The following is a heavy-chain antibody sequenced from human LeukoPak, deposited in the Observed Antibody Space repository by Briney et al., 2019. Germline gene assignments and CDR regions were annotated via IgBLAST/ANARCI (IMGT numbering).Heavy chain of an antibody. D-gene: IGHD3-10*01. CDR1: GGSIGSGGYY. CDR2: IYYSGLT. V-gene: IGHV4-31*03. CDR3: ARGFVFLDF. Sequence: PSQTLSLTCTVSGGSIGSGGYYWTWIRQHPGKGLVWIGYIYYSGLTYYNPSLKSRITISVDASKNQFSLKLTSVTAADTAVYFCARGFVFLDFWGQGTLVTVSS. J-gene: IGHJ4*02.